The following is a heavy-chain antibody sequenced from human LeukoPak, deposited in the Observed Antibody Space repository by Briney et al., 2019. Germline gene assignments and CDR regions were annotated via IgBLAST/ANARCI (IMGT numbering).Heavy chain of an antibody. Sequence: PGGSLRLSCAASGFSFSNYWMHWVRQAPGKGLEWVAVIWYDGSNKYYADSVKGRFTISRDNSKNTLYLQMNSLRAEDTAVYYCAKDGPDYGGNSDFDYWGQGTLVTVSS. CDR2: IWYDGSNK. CDR1: GFSFSNYW. J-gene: IGHJ4*02. D-gene: IGHD4-23*01. CDR3: AKDGPDYGGNSDFDY. V-gene: IGHV3-30*02.